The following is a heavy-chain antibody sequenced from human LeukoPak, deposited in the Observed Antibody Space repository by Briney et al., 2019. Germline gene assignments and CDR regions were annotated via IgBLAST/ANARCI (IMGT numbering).Heavy chain of an antibody. J-gene: IGHJ5*02. Sequence: SETLSLTCTVSGVSISSYYWSWIRQPPGKGLKWIGYIYYSESTNYNPSLKSRVTISVDTSKNQFSLKLSSVTAADTAVYYCARGALAYCGGDCHGGFDPWGQGTLVTVSS. CDR2: IYYSEST. CDR3: ARGALAYCGGDCHGGFDP. D-gene: IGHD2-21*01. V-gene: IGHV4-59*01. CDR1: GVSISSYY.